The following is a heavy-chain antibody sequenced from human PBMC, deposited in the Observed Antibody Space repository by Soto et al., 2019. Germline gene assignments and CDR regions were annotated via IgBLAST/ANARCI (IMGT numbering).Heavy chain of an antibody. CDR1: GGSFSGYY. D-gene: IGHD2-2*01. J-gene: IGHJ6*03. Sequence: SETLSLTCAVYGGSFSGYYWSWIRQPPGKGLEWIGEINHSGSTNYNPSLKSRVTISVDTSKNQFSLKLSSVTAADTAVYYCAMVPAASYYYMDVWGKGTTVTVSS. CDR2: INHSGST. V-gene: IGHV4-34*01. CDR3: AMVPAASYYYMDV.